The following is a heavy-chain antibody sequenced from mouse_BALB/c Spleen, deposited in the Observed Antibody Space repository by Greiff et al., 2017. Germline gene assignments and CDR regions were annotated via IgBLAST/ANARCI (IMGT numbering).Heavy chain of an antibody. CDR2: INPSTGYT. CDR1: GYTFTSYW. J-gene: IGHJ2*01. Sequence: QVQLKQSGAELAKPGASVKMSCKASGYTFTSYWMHWVKQRPGQGLEWIGYINPSTGYTEYNQKFKDKATLTADKSSSTAYMQLSSLTSEDSAVYYCARDYGSSSDYWGQGTTLTVSS. D-gene: IGHD1-1*01. CDR3: ARDYGSSSDY. V-gene: IGHV1-7*01.